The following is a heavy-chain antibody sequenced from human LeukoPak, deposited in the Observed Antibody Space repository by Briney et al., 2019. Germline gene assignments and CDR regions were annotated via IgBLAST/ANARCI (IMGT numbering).Heavy chain of an antibody. J-gene: IGHJ6*03. CDR3: ASAGAARTTHYYYYYMDV. D-gene: IGHD6-6*01. V-gene: IGHV1-46*01. CDR1: GYTLTELS. CDR2: INPSGGST. Sequence: ASVKVSCKVSGYTLTELSMHWVRQAPGQGLEWMGIINPSGGSTSYAQKFQGRVTMTRDTSTSTVYMELSSLRSEDTAVYYCASAGAARTTHYYYYYMDVWGKGTTVTVSS.